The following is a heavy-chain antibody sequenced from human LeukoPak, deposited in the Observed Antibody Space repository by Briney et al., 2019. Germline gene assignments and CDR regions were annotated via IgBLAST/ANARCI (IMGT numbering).Heavy chain of an antibody. CDR2: IYYSGST. V-gene: IGHV4-30-4*08. D-gene: IGHD4-23*01. Sequence: PSETLSLTCTVSGGSISSGDYYWSWIRQPPGKGLEWIGYIYYSGSTYYNPSLKSRVTISVDTSKNQFSLKLSSVTAADTAVYHCARADYGGNSLYDYWGQGTLVTVSS. CDR3: ARADYGGNSLYDY. CDR1: GGSISSGDYY. J-gene: IGHJ4*02.